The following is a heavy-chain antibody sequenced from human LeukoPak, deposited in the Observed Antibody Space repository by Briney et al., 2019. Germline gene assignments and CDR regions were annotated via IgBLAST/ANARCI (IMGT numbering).Heavy chain of an antibody. CDR1: GYTFTSYY. CDR2: INPSGGST. D-gene: IGHD6-6*01. V-gene: IGHV1-46*01. J-gene: IGHJ3*02. CDR3: ARGFSSRAFDI. Sequence: ASVKVSCKASGYTFTSYYIHWVRQAPGQGLEWMGIINPSGGSTNYAQNFQGRVTMTRDTSTSTVYMELSSLRSEDAAVHYCARGFSSRAFDIWGQGTMVTVSS.